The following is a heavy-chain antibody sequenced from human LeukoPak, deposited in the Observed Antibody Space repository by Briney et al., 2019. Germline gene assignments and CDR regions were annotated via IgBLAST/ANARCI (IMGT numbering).Heavy chain of an antibody. CDR2: IYYSGST. CDR3: ASQHYFDTGGYYYVPYYFDY. D-gene: IGHD3-22*01. V-gene: IGHV4-34*01. CDR1: GGSFSGYY. J-gene: IGHJ4*02. Sequence: SETLSLTCAVYGGSFSGYYWSWIRQPPGKGLEWIGDIYYSGSTYYNPSLKSRVTISIDTSKNQFSLKLSSVTAADTAVYYCASQHYFDTGGYYYVPYYFDYWGQGTLVTVSS.